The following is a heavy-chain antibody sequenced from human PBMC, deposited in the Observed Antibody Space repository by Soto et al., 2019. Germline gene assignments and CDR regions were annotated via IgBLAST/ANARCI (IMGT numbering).Heavy chain of an antibody. V-gene: IGHV3-15*07. Sequence: EVQLVESGGGLVKPGGSLRLSCAASGFTFSNAWMNWVRQAPGKGLEWVGRIKSKTDGGTTDYAAPVKGRFTISRDDSINTLYLQMNSLKTEDTAVYYCTTDLPLWFGENYYYYGMDVWGQGTTVTVSS. CDR1: GFTFSNAW. D-gene: IGHD3-10*01. CDR2: IKSKTDGGTT. J-gene: IGHJ6*02. CDR3: TTDLPLWFGENYYYYGMDV.